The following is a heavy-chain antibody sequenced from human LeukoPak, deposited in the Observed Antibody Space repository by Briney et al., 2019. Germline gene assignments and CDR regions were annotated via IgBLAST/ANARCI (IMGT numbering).Heavy chain of an antibody. CDR2: IYSGGTT. J-gene: IGHJ5*02. Sequence: GGSLRLSCAASGFTISANYMSWVRQSPGKGLEWVSLIYSGGTTDYADSVKGRFTISKDNSKNTVFLQMNSLTAEDTALYYCASLYCSRGSCAFDVWGQGILVTVSS. V-gene: IGHV3-66*01. D-gene: IGHD2-15*01. CDR1: GFTISANY. CDR3: ASLYCSRGSCAFDV.